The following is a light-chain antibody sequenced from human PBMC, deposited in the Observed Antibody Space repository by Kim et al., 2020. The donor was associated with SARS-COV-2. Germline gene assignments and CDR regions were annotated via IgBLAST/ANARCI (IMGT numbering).Light chain of an antibody. J-gene: IGLJ2*01. CDR1: SLRSYY. CDR2: GKN. Sequence: VAWGQTGRITCQGDSLRSYYATWYQQKPGQAPILVIYGKNNRPSGIPDRFSGSSSGNTASFTITGTQAGDEADYYCNSRDSNDNVVFGGGTQLTVL. CDR3: NSRDSNDNVV. V-gene: IGLV3-19*01.